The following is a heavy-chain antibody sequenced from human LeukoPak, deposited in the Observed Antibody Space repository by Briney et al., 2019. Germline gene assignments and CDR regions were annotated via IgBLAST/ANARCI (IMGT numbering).Heavy chain of an antibody. CDR3: ARDLDGRYHFLDY. CDR2: INSDGSST. V-gene: IGHV3-74*01. J-gene: IGHJ4*02. CDR1: GFTFSTYW. D-gene: IGHD1-26*01. Sequence: GGPLRLSCAASGFTFSTYWMHWVRQVPGKGLVWVSRINSDGSSTGYADSVTGRFTISRDNAKNTLYLQMNSLRAEDTAVYYCARDLDGRYHFLDYWGQGTLVTVSS.